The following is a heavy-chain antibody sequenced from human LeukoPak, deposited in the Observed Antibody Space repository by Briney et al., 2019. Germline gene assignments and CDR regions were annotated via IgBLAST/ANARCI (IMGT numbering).Heavy chain of an antibody. CDR1: GFTFSSYG. D-gene: IGHD3-3*01. J-gene: IGHJ3*02. CDR3: AKDIYDFWSGYLSYDAFDI. Sequence: GGSLRLSCAASGFTFSSYGMHWVRQAPGKGLEWVAFIRYDGSNKYYADSVKGRFTISRDNSKNTLYLQTNSLRAEDTAVYYCAKDIYDFWSGYLSYDAFDIWGQGTMVTVSS. CDR2: IRYDGSNK. V-gene: IGHV3-30*02.